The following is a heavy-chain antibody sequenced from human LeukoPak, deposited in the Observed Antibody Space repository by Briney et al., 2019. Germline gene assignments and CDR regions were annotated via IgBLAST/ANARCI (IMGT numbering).Heavy chain of an antibody. Sequence: TGGSLRLSCAASGFTFSSYEMNWVRQPPGKGLEWVSYISSSGSTIYYADSVKGRFTISRDNAKNSLYLQMNSLRAEDTAVYYCARGRGSGSYYNARVDYWGQGTLVTVSS. CDR1: GFTFSSYE. CDR2: ISSSGSTI. D-gene: IGHD3-10*01. V-gene: IGHV3-48*03. J-gene: IGHJ4*02. CDR3: ARGRGSGSYYNARVDY.